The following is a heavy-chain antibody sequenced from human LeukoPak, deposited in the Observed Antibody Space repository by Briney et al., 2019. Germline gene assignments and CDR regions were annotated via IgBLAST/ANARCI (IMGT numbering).Heavy chain of an antibody. V-gene: IGHV4-59*01. Sequence: SETLSLTCTVSGGSISGYYWSWIRQPPGKGLEWIGYIYYSGSTNYNPSLKSRVTISVDTSKNQFSLKLSSVTAADTAVYYCARGFGDYSYFDYWAQGTLVTVSS. CDR1: GGSISGYY. J-gene: IGHJ4*02. D-gene: IGHD2-21*01. CDR2: IYYSGST. CDR3: ARGFGDYSYFDY.